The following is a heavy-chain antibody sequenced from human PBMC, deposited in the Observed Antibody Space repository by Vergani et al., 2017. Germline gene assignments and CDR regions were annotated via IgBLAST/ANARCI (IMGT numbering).Heavy chain of an antibody. CDR1: GGSISSSSYY. D-gene: IGHD6-13*01. CDR2: IYYSGST. J-gene: IGHJ4*02. Sequence: QLQLQESGPGLVKPSETLSLTCTVSGGSISSSSYYWGWIRQPPGKGLEWIGSIYYSGSTYYNPSLKSRVTISVDTSKNQFSLKLSSVTAADTAVYYCARDNSSWYSYYFDYWGQGTLVTVSS. CDR3: ARDNSSWYSYYFDY. V-gene: IGHV4-39*07.